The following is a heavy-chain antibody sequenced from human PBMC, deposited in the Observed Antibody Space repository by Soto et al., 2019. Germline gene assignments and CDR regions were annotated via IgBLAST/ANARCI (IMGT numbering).Heavy chain of an antibody. CDR1: GFTFSSYA. CDR2: ISGSGGST. V-gene: IGHV3-23*01. J-gene: IGHJ4*02. Sequence: GSLRLSCAASGFTFSSYAMSWVRQAPGKGLEWVSAISGSGGSTYYADSVKGRFTISRDNSRNTLYLQMNSLRAEDTAVYYCAKIEGITGTNFDYWGQGTLVTVSS. CDR3: AKIEGITGTNFDY. D-gene: IGHD1-20*01.